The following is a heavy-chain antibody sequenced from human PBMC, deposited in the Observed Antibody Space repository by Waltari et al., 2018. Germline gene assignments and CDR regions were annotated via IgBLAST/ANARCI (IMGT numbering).Heavy chain of an antibody. V-gene: IGHV4-39*01. CDR2: IYYIGST. D-gene: IGHD3-3*01. CDR3: ARQGTTYDFWSGYYPYFDY. CDR1: GGSISSSSYY. J-gene: IGHJ4*02. Sequence: QLQLQESGPGLVKPSETLSLTCTVSGGSISSSSYYWGWIRQPPGKGLEWIGSIYYIGSTYYNPSLKSRVTISVDTSKNQFSLKLSSVTAADTAVYYCARQGTTYDFWSGYYPYFDYWGQGTLVTVSS.